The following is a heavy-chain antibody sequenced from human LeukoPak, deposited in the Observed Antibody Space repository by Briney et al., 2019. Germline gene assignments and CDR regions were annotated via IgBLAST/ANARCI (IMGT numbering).Heavy chain of an antibody. D-gene: IGHD1-26*01. CDR2: MKQDGSET. CDR3: ARDKIVGATHFDY. Sequence: GGSLRLSCAAPGLTFSSYGMSWVRQAPGKVLEWVANMKQDGSETYYVDSVKGRFTISRDNAKNSLYLQMNSLRAEDTAVYYCARDKIVGATHFDYWGQGALVTVSS. V-gene: IGHV3-7*01. J-gene: IGHJ4*02. CDR1: GLTFSSYG.